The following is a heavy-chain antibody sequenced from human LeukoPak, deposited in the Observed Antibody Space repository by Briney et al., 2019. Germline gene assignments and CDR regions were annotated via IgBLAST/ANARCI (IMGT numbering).Heavy chain of an antibody. D-gene: IGHD3-10*01. CDR2: INHSGST. CDR1: GGSFSGYY. J-gene: IGHJ4*02. Sequence: SETLSLTCAVYGGSFSGYYWSWIRQPPGKGLEWIGEINHSGSTNYNPSLKSRVTISVDTSKNQFSLKPSSVTAADTAVYYCATDHLRGFDYWGQGTLVTVSS. V-gene: IGHV4-34*01. CDR3: ATDHLRGFDY.